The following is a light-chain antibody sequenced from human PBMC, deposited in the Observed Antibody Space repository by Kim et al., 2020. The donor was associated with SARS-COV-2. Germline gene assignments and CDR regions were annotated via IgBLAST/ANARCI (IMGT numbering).Light chain of an antibody. V-gene: IGLV2-14*01. CDR3: SSYTSNSTFV. CDR2: DVS. Sequence: QSALTQPASVSGSPGQSITISCTGTSSDVGGYNFVSWYQQHPGKAPKLMIYDVSKRPSGVSNRFSGSKSGNTASLTISGLQAEDEADYYCSSYTSNSTFVFATGTKVTVL. J-gene: IGLJ1*01. CDR1: SSDVGGYNF.